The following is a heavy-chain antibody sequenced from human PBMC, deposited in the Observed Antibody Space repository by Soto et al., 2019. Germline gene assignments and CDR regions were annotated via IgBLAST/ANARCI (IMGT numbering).Heavy chain of an antibody. D-gene: IGHD2-2*01. J-gene: IGHJ6*02. Sequence: GGSLRLSCAASGFTFSSYGMHWVRQAPGRGLEWVAVISYDGSNKYYADSVQGRFTISRDNSKNTLYLQMNSLRAEDTAVYYCAKDQSTHDCSSTSCYHYYYYGMDVWGQGTTVTVSS. V-gene: IGHV3-30*18. CDR2: ISYDGSNK. CDR3: AKDQSTHDCSSTSCYHYYYYGMDV. CDR1: GFTFSSYG.